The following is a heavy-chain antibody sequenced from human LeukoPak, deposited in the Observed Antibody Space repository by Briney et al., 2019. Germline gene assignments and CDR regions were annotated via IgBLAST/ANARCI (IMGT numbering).Heavy chain of an antibody. CDR3: ARDGAGNLDIVVVPAEIDY. CDR2: ISAYNGNT. D-gene: IGHD2-2*01. V-gene: IGHV1-18*01. J-gene: IGHJ4*02. CDR1: GYTFTIYG. Sequence: ASVKVSCKASGYTFTIYGISWVRQAPGQGLEWMGWISAYNGNTNYAQKLQGRVTMTTDTSTSTAYMELRSLRSDDTAVYYCARDGAGNLDIVVVPAEIDYWGQGTLVTVSS.